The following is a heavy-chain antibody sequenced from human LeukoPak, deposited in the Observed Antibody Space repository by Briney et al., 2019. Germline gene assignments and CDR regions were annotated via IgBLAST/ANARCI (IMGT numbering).Heavy chain of an antibody. J-gene: IGHJ5*02. Sequence: SSVKVSCKASGGTFSSYAISWVRQAPGQGHEWMGGIIPIFGTANYAQKFQGRVTITTDESTSTAYMELSSLRSEDTAVYYCASCTPTQWTNWFDPWGQGTLVTVSS. D-gene: IGHD6-19*01. V-gene: IGHV1-69*05. CDR1: GGTFSSYA. CDR2: IIPIFGTA. CDR3: ASCTPTQWTNWFDP.